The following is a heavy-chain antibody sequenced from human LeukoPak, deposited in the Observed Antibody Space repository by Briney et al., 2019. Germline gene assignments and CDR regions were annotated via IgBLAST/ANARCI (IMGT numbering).Heavy chain of an antibody. V-gene: IGHV3-23*01. D-gene: IGHD3-9*01. CDR3: AKRDYDILTGYYHAY. J-gene: IGHJ4*02. CDR1: GFTFSNFA. CDR2: ISATTGST. Sequence: GGSLRLSCAASGFTFSNFAMSWVRQAPGKGLEWVSSISATTGSTFYADSVKGRFTISRDNSKNTLYLQMNSLRAEDTAVYYCAKRDYDILTGYYHAYWGQGTLLTVSS.